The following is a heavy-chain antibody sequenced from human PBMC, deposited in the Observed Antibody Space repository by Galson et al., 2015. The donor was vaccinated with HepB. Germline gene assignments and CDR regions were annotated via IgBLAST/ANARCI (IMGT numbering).Heavy chain of an antibody. D-gene: IGHD3-3*01. CDR1: GGSISSGDYY. CDR2: IYTSGST. CDR3: ASITIFGVVGSHYDAFDI. J-gene: IGHJ3*02. Sequence: TLSLTCTVSGGSISSGDYYWSWIRQPAGKGLEWIGRIYTSGSTNYNPSLKSRVTMSVDTSKNQFSLKLSSVTAADTAVYYCASITIFGVVGSHYDAFDIWGQGTMVTVSS. V-gene: IGHV4-61*02.